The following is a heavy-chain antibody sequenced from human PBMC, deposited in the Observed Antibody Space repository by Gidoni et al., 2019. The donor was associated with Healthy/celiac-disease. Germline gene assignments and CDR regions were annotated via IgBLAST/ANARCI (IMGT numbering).Heavy chain of an antibody. CDR2: INPNSGGT. CDR1: GYTFTGYY. J-gene: IGHJ3*02. V-gene: IGHV1-2*02. CDR3: ARGVWPRDAFDI. D-gene: IGHD6-13*01. Sequence: QVQLVQSGAEVKTPGASVKASCKASGYTFTGYYMHWVRQAPGQGLEWLGWINPNSGGTNYAQKFQGRVTMTRDTPISTAYMELSRLRSDDTAVYYCARGVWPRDAFDIWGQGTMVTVSS.